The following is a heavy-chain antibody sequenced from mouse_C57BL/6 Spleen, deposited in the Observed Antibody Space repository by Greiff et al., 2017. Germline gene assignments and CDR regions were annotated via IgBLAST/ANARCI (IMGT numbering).Heavy chain of an antibody. CDR2: IDPETGGT. J-gene: IGHJ2*01. D-gene: IGHD1-1*01. Sequence: QVQLQQSGAELVRPGASVTLSCKASGYTFTDYEMHWVKQTPVHGLEWIGAIDPETGGTDYNQKFKGKATLTADKSSSTAYMELRSLTSEDSAVYYCARRGGFMPVFGGWGTGATLTVSS. CDR1: GYTFTDYE. CDR3: ARRGGFMPVFGG. V-gene: IGHV1-15*01.